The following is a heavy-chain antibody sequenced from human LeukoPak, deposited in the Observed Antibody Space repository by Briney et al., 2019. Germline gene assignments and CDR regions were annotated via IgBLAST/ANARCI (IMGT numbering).Heavy chain of an antibody. CDR1: GESLNYYY. CDR2: IFDGKTI. Sequence: KTSETLSLTCAVYGESLNYYYWSWIRQSPGKGLEWIGDIFDGKTINYNPSLKSRVTISAATSSQQFSLNLKSVTAVDTAVYFCASGAWAARLNSWAQGALVIVSS. V-gene: IGHV4-34*12. J-gene: IGHJ4*02. CDR3: ASGAWAARLNS. D-gene: IGHD4-23*01.